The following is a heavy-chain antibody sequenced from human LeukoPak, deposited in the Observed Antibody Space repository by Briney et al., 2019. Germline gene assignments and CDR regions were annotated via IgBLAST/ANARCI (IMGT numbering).Heavy chain of an antibody. Sequence: GGSLRLSCAVSGFTVSTNSMTWVRQAPGKGPEWVSLLYSGGTTYYADSVKGRFTISRDSSKNTLYLQMNSLRAEDTAVYYCARGTIYWGQGTLVTVSS. CDR3: ARGTIY. V-gene: IGHV3-53*01. D-gene: IGHD1-7*01. J-gene: IGHJ4*02. CDR2: LYSGGTT. CDR1: GFTVSTNS.